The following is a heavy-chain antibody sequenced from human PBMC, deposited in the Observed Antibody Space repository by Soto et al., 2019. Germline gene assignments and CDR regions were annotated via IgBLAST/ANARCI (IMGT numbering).Heavy chain of an antibody. V-gene: IGHV4-4*02. CDR3: ARASYSGDSRGYTTYYYYGMDV. Sequence: QVQLQESGPGLVKPSGTLSLTCAVSGGSISSSNWWSWVRHPPGKGLEWIGEIYHSRSTNYNPSLKSRVTISVRKTEDQVSLKLRSVTAADTAVYYCARASYSGDSRGYTTYYYYGMDVWGQGTTVTV. D-gene: IGHD3-22*01. CDR1: GGSISSSNW. J-gene: IGHJ6*02. CDR2: IYHSRST.